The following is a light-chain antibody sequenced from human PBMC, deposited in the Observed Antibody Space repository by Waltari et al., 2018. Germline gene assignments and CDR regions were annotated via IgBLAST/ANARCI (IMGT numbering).Light chain of an antibody. Sequence: QSALTQPASVSGSPGQSITIPCTGTSSDIRGYNYVSWYQQHPGKAPKLMIYDVSKRPSGVSNRFSGSKSGNTVSLTISGLQTVDEADYYCSSYTSSSSRVFGTGTKVTVL. V-gene: IGLV2-14*03. CDR2: DVS. CDR3: SSYTSSSSRV. J-gene: IGLJ1*01. CDR1: SSDIRGYNY.